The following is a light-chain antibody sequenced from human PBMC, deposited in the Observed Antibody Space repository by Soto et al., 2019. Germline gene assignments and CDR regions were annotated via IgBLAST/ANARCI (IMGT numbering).Light chain of an antibody. J-gene: IGKJ2*01. V-gene: IGKV3-20*01. CDR2: GAS. CDR1: QTVSSSYY. Sequence: EVVLTQSPGTLSLSPGERATLSCRTSQTVSSSYYLAWYQQKPGQAPRLLIYGASNRAAGVPDRFSSGWSGTDFTLTISGLEPEDFAVYYWQQYVTAPPGYTFGQGNELRIK. CDR3: QQYVTAPPGYT.